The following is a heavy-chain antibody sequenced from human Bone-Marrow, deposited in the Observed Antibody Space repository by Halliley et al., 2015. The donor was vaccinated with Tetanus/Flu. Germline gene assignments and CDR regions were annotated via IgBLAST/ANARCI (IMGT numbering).Heavy chain of an antibody. CDR2: IHYTGTT. J-gene: IGHJ4*02. D-gene: IGHD6-13*01. Sequence: GLGWIAMIHYTGTTNCNPSLNGRVSISMDTSKNQFSLKLSPVTTADTAVYYCAAAPNLNYFDFWGQGTLVSVSS. CDR3: AAAPNLNYFDF. V-gene: IGHV4-59*01.